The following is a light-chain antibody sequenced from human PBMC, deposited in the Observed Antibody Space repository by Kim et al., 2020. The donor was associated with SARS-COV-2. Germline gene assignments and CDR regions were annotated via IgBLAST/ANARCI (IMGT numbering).Light chain of an antibody. CDR1: KLGDKY. Sequence: VSPGQPASITGAGGKLGDKYACWYQQKPGQSPVLVIYQDSKRPSGIPERFSGSNSGNTATLTISGTQAMDEADYYCQAWDSSTAVFGGGTQLTVL. V-gene: IGLV3-1*01. J-gene: IGLJ3*02. CDR3: QAWDSSTAV. CDR2: QDS.